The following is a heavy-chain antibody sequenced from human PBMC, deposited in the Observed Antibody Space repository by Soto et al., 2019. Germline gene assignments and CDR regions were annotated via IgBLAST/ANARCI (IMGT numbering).Heavy chain of an antibody. J-gene: IGHJ6*02. CDR1: GFTFSNFE. D-gene: IGHD3-9*01. V-gene: IGHV3-48*03. CDR3: ARAECSSPDCLTAYYSYGLDV. Sequence: GGSLRLSCAASGFTFSNFEMHWVRQAPGKGLEWVSYINTAGSTKCYAESVKGRFTISRDNARNSLFLQMNSLRAEDTAVYYCARAECSSPDCLTAYYSYGLDVWGQGSTVTVSS. CDR2: INTAGSTK.